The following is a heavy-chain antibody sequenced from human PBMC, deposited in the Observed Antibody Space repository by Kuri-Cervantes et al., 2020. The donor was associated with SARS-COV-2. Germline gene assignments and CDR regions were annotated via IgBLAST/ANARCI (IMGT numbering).Heavy chain of an antibody. Sequence: GESLKISCAASGFIFSDYYMTWIRQPPGKGLEWVSYISSSGSAINYTDSVKGRFTISRDNAKNSVYLQMNSLRAEDTAVYYCAREGYYDSSGNYAATGMDVWGKGTTVTVSS. V-gene: IGHV3-11*04. CDR1: GFIFSDYY. CDR3: AREGYYDSSGNYAATGMDV. D-gene: IGHD3-22*01. J-gene: IGHJ6*03. CDR2: ISSSGSAI.